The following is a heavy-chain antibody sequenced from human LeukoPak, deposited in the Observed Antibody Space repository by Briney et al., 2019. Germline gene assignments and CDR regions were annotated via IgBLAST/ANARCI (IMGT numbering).Heavy chain of an antibody. D-gene: IGHD3-10*01. V-gene: IGHV3-23*01. CDR3: AKGTERYREVSSFDY. CDR1: GFIFNTYT. J-gene: IGHJ4*02. CDR2: ISGGGGGT. Sequence: GGSLRLSCAASGFIFNTYTMNWVRQAPGKGLEWVSAISGGGGGTYYADFVKGRFTISRDNSKNTLYLQMDSLRAEDTAAYYCAKGTERYREVSSFDYWGQGTLVAVSS.